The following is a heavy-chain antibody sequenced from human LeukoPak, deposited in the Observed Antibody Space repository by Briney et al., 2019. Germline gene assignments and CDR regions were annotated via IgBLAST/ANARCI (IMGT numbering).Heavy chain of an antibody. V-gene: IGHV1-8*01. D-gene: IGHD3-10*01. Sequence: ASVKVSCKASGYTFTSYDINWVRQAPGQRLEWMGWMNPNSGNTAYAQKFQGRVTMTRNTSISTAYMELSSLRSEDTAVYYCARGRPYYYGSGSYSVWGQGTLVTVSS. J-gene: IGHJ4*02. CDR3: ARGRPYYYGSGSYSV. CDR2: MNPNSGNT. CDR1: GYTFTSYD.